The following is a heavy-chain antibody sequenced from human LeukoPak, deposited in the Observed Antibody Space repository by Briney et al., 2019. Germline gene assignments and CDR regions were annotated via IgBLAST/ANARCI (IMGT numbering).Heavy chain of an antibody. Sequence: GESLKISCNGSGYXFTSYWICWVRQTSGKGPEWMGVIWPGDSETRYSPSFQGQVTISADKSISTAYLQWNSLKASDTAMYYCATTSRHFDHWGQGTLVTVSS. D-gene: IGHD6-6*01. V-gene: IGHV5-51*01. CDR3: ATTSRHFDH. CDR2: IWPGDSET. CDR1: GYXFTSYW. J-gene: IGHJ4*02.